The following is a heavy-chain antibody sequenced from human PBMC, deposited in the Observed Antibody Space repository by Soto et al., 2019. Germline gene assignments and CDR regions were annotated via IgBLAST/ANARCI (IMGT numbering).Heavy chain of an antibody. D-gene: IGHD4-4*01. V-gene: IGHV4-30-4*01. CDR2: IYYSGST. CDR1: GGSLSSGDYY. J-gene: IGHJ6*02. CDR3: ARALYSSFPRYYYYGMDV. Sequence: SETLSLTCTVSGGSLSSGDYYWSWIRQPPGKGLEWIGYIYYSGSTYYNPSLKSRVTISVDTSKNQFSLKLSSVTAADTAVYYCARALYSSFPRYYYYGMDVWGQGTTVTVSS.